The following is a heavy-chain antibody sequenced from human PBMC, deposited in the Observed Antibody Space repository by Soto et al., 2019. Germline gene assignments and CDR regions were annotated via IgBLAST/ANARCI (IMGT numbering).Heavy chain of an antibody. Sequence: QITLKESGPTLVKPTQTLTLTCTFSGFSLSTSGAGVVSIRQPPGKALEWLALIYWDDDKRYSPSLKSRLTITKDTSKNQVVLTMTNMDPVDTATYYCAHYFYCSAVDPWGQGTLFTVSS. CDR1: GFSLSTSGAG. V-gene: IGHV2-5*02. CDR3: AHYFYCSAVDP. D-gene: IGHD3-10*01. CDR2: IYWDDDK. J-gene: IGHJ5*02.